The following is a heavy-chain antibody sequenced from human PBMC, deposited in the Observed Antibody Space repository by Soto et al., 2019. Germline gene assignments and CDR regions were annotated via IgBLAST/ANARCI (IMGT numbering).Heavy chain of an antibody. CDR3: AKGIGYFDL. J-gene: IGHJ2*01. Sequence: EVQLLESGGGLVQPGGSLRISCAASEFTFSSYAMSWVRQAPGKGLEWVSAVSGSGGSTYYADSVKGRFTISRDNSNNTLYLQMNSLRAEDTAVYYCAKGIGYFDLWGRGTLVTVSS. CDR1: EFTFSSYA. D-gene: IGHD2-21*01. V-gene: IGHV3-23*01. CDR2: VSGSGGST.